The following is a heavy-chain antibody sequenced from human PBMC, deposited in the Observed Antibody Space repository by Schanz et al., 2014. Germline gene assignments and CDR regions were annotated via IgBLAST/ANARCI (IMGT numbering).Heavy chain of an antibody. Sequence: VQLQESGPGLVKPSGTLSLTCAVSGASISSSDWWSWVRQPPGKGLEWVSTISASGGSTYYADSVKGRFTISRDNSRNTLYLQMNSLRAEDTAVYYCAKDSTHIDIVLVPTAIDYWGQGTLVTVSS. D-gene: IGHD2-2*01. J-gene: IGHJ4*02. CDR2: ISASGGST. CDR3: AKDSTHIDIVLVPTAIDY. CDR1: GASISSSD. V-gene: IGHV3-23*01.